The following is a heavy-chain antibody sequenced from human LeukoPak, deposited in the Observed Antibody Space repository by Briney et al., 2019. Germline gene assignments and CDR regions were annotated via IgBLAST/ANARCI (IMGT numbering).Heavy chain of an antibody. V-gene: IGHV3-7*01. CDR2: IKQDGSEK. J-gene: IGHJ4*02. CDR3: ARVGALWFGGPCGVGGFDY. D-gene: IGHD3-10*01. CDR1: GFTFSSYW. Sequence: GGSLRLSCAASGFTFSSYWMSWVRQAPGKGLEWVANIKQDGSEKYYVDSVKGRFTISRDNAKNSLYLQMNSLRAEDTAVYYCARVGALWFGGPCGVGGFDYWGQGTLVTVSS.